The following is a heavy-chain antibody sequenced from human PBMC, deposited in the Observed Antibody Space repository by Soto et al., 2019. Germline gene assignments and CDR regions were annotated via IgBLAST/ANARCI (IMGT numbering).Heavy chain of an antibody. Sequence: GGSLRLSCAASGFTFSSYGMHWVRQAPDKGLEWVAIISHDGSNKYYADSVKGRFTISRDTSKNTLFLQMNSLRAEDTAVYYCARSAGGYIVLVPADYYYGMDVWGQGTTVTVSS. CDR3: ARSAGGYIVLVPADYYYGMDV. V-gene: IGHV3-30*03. CDR1: GFTFSSYG. D-gene: IGHD2-2*01. J-gene: IGHJ6*02. CDR2: ISHDGSNK.